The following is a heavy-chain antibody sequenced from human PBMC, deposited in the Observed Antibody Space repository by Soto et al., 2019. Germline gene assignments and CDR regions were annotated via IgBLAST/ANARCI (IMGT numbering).Heavy chain of an antibody. CDR1: GGSISSGGYY. CDR2: IYYSGST. J-gene: IGHJ5*02. CDR3: ARASYDSSGTAADP. Sequence: QVQLQESGPGLVKPSQTLSLTCTVSGGSISSGGYYWSWIRQHPGKGLEWIGYIYYSGSTYYNPSLKNRVTISVDTSKNPFSPKMCCVTAADTAVYYCARASYDSSGTAADPWGQGTLVTVSS. D-gene: IGHD3-22*01. V-gene: IGHV4-31*03.